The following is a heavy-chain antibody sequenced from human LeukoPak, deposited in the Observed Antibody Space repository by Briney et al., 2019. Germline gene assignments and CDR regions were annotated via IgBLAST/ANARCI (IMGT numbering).Heavy chain of an antibody. J-gene: IGHJ4*02. CDR1: GASFSTNY. Sequence: PSETLSLTCAVYGASFSTNYWIWIRQPPGKGLEWIGEINHSGTITYKPSLKSRLTISADTSKNHFSLKLSSMTAADTAVYYCARYCGSENYWGQGTLVTVSS. CDR2: INHSGTI. D-gene: IGHD3-10*01. V-gene: IGHV4-34*01. CDR3: ARYCGSENY.